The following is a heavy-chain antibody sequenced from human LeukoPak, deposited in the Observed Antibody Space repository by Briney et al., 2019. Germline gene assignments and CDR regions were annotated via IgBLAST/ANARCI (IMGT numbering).Heavy chain of an antibody. CDR2: INTNTGNP. D-gene: IGHD6-19*01. CDR1: GYTFTSYA. CDR3: ARDLLSIAVAMGSFDY. Sequence: ASVKVSCKASGYTFTSYAMNWVRQAPGQGLEWMGWINTNTGNPTYAQGFTGRFVFSLDTSVSTAYLQISSLKAEDTAVYYCARDLLSIAVAMGSFDYWGQGTLVTVSS. V-gene: IGHV7-4-1*02. J-gene: IGHJ4*02.